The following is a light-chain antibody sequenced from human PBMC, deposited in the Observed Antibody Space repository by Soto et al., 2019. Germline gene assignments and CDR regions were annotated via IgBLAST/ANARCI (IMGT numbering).Light chain of an antibody. CDR1: SSNIGSNY. J-gene: IGLJ1*01. CDR2: NNN. V-gene: IGLV1-47*02. Sequence: VLTQSPSASGTPGQRVTISCSGSSSNIGSNYVYWYQQLPGAAPKLLIYNNNQRPSGVPDRFSGSKSATSASLALSGLRSEDEADYYCAAWDDSLRGYVFGTGTKLTVL. CDR3: AAWDDSLRGYV.